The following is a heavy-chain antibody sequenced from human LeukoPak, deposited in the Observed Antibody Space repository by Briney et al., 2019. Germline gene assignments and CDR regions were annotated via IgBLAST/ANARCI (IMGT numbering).Heavy chain of an antibody. CDR3: ASYDPDY. CDR2: LNTNSGGA. CDR1: GYMFTAYY. D-gene: IGHD3-22*01. V-gene: IGHV1-2*06. J-gene: IGHJ4*02. Sequence: ASVKVSCKTSGYMFTAYYIQWVRQAPGQGLKWMGRLNTNSGGADYAQKFQGRLTMTRDTSISTGYMELTGLTSDDTAVYYCASYDPDYWGQGTLVIVSS.